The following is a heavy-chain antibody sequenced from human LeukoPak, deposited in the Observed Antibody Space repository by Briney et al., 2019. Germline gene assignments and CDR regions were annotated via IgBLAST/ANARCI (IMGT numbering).Heavy chain of an antibody. J-gene: IGHJ4*02. CDR2: ISSSSSYI. V-gene: IGHV3-21*01. D-gene: IGHD6-13*01. Sequence: GGPLRLSCAASGFTFSSYSMNWVRQAPGKGREWVSCISSSSSYIYYADSVKGRFTISRDNAKNSLYPQMNSLRAEDTAVYYCARERTYSSSWYYFDYWGQGTLVTVSS. CDR3: ARERTYSSSWYYFDY. CDR1: GFTFSSYS.